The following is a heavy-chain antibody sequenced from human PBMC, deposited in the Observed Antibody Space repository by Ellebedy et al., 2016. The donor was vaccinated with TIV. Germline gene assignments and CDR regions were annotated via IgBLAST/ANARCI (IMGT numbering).Heavy chain of an antibody. CDR1: GFTFSSYA. Sequence: GGSLRLSCAASGFTFSSYAMHWVRQAPGKGLEWVAVISYDGSNKYYADSVKGRFTISRDNSKNTLYLQMNSLRAEDTAVYYCARDPDDFWSGWAFDYWGQGTLVTVSS. CDR3: ARDPDDFWSGWAFDY. J-gene: IGHJ4*02. CDR2: ISYDGSNK. V-gene: IGHV3-30-3*01. D-gene: IGHD3-3*01.